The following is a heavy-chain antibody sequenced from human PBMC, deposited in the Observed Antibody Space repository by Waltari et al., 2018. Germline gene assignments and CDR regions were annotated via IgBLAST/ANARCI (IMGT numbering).Heavy chain of an antibody. Sequence: QVQLVQSGAEVKKPGASVKVSCKASGYTFTSYGISWVRQAPGQGLEWMGWISAYNGNTNYAQKRQGRVTMTTDTSTSTAYMELRSLRSDDTAVYYCASTQGDFWSSGGWFDPWGQGTLVTVSS. J-gene: IGHJ5*02. CDR1: GYTFTSYG. CDR2: ISAYNGNT. CDR3: ASTQGDFWSSGGWFDP. V-gene: IGHV1-18*01. D-gene: IGHD3-3*01.